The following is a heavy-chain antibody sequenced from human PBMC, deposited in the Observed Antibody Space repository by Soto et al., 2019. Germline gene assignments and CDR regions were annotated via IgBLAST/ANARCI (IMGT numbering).Heavy chain of an antibody. D-gene: IGHD3-10*01. CDR3: ARHVPNRGSGGAFDI. Sequence: QLQLQESGPGLVKPSETLSLTCTVSGGSISSSSYYWGWIRQPPGKGLEWIGSIYYSGSTYYNPALKIRVTITVDTSKNQFSLNLSSVTAADAAVYCCARHVPNRGSGGAFDIWGQGTMVTVSS. V-gene: IGHV4-39*01. CDR1: GGSISSSSYY. CDR2: IYYSGST. J-gene: IGHJ3*02.